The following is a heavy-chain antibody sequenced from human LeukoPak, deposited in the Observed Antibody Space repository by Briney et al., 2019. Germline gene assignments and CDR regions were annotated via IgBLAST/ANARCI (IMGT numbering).Heavy chain of an antibody. CDR1: GFTFSSYA. CDR3: AKDERGYSYGAYYFDY. CDR2: ISGSSGST. Sequence: GGSLRLSCAASGFTFSSYAMSWVRQAPGKGLEWVSAISGSSGSTYYADSVKGRFTISRDNSKNTLYLQMNSLRAEDTAVYYCAKDERGYSYGAYYFDYWGQGTLVTVSS. V-gene: IGHV3-23*01. D-gene: IGHD5-18*01. J-gene: IGHJ4*02.